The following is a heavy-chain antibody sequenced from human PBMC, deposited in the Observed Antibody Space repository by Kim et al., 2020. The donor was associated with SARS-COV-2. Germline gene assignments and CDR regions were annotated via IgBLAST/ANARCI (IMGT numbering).Heavy chain of an antibody. CDR2: ISYDGSNK. CDR1: GFTFSSYG. V-gene: IGHV3-33*05. CDR3: ARDFSPGGRLWFGESSVG. Sequence: GGSLRLSCAASGFTFSSYGMHWVRQAPGKGLEWVAVISYDGSNKYYADSVKGRFTISRDNSKNTLYLQMNSLRAEDTAVYYCARDFSPGGRLWFGESSVGWGQGTLVTVSS. J-gene: IGHJ4*02. D-gene: IGHD3-10*01.